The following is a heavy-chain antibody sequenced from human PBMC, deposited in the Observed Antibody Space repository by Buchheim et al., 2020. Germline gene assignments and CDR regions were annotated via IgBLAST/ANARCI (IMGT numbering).Heavy chain of an antibody. J-gene: IGHJ4*02. Sequence: QVQLVESGGGVVQPGRSLRLSCAASGFTFSSYGMHWVRQAPGKGLEWVAVIWYDGSNKYYADSVKGRFTISRDNSKNTLYLQMNSLRAEDTAVYYCARGPLPAPDSSGYSPYYFDYWGQGTL. V-gene: IGHV3-33*01. CDR1: GFTFSSYG. CDR3: ARGPLPAPDSSGYSPYYFDY. D-gene: IGHD3-22*01. CDR2: IWYDGSNK.